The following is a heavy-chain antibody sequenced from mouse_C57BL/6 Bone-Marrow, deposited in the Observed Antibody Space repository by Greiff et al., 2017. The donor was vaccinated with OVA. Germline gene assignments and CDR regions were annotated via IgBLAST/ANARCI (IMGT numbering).Heavy chain of an antibody. Sequence: QVQLKQSGPELVKPGASVKLSCKASGYTFTSYDINWVKQRPGQGLEWIGWIYPRDGSTKYNEKFKGKATLTVDTSSSTAYMELHSLTSEDSAVYFCASRGVCDYSAWFAYWGQGTLVTVSA. V-gene: IGHV1-85*01. CDR3: ASRGVCDYSAWFAY. CDR1: GYTFTSYD. CDR2: IYPRDGST. J-gene: IGHJ3*01. D-gene: IGHD1-1*01.